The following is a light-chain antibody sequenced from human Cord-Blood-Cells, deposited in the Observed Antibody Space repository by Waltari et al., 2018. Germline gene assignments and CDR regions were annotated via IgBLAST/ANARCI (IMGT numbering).Light chain of an antibody. CDR1: QSVSSY. V-gene: IGKV3-11*01. CDR3: QQRSNWRT. J-gene: IGKJ1*01. Sequence: EIVLTQSPATLSLSPGESAPLSCRASQSVSSYLAWYQQKPGQAPRLLIYDASNRATGIPARFSGSGSGTDFTLTISSLEPEDFAVYYCQQRSNWRTFGQGTKVEIK. CDR2: DAS.